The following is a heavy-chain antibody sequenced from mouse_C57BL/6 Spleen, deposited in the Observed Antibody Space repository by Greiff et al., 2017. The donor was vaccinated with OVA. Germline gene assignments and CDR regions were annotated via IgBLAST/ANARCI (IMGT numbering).Heavy chain of an antibody. CDR2: IDPSDSDT. Sequence: QVQLQQPGAELVRPGSSVKLSCKASGYTFTSYWMHWVKQRPIQGLEWIGNIDPSDSDTHYNQKFKDKATLTVDKSSSTAYMQLSSLTSEDSAVYHCARSGYYGNYYLDYGGKGPTLTVSS. J-gene: IGHJ2*01. CDR1: GYTFTSYW. V-gene: IGHV1-52*01. D-gene: IGHD2-1*01. CDR3: ARSGYYGNYYLDY.